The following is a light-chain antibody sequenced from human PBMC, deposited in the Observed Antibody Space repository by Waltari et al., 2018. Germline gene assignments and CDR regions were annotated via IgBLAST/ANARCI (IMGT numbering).Light chain of an antibody. CDR2: KAS. Sequence: DIQMXQXLXXLSASVGXXGXITCRASQSISSWLAWYQQKPGKAPKFLIYKASSLQIGVPSRFSGSGSGTEFTLTISSLQPDDFATYYCQQYNSYPWTFGQGTKVEIK. CDR1: QSISSW. J-gene: IGKJ1*01. V-gene: IGKV1-5*03. CDR3: QQYNSYPWT.